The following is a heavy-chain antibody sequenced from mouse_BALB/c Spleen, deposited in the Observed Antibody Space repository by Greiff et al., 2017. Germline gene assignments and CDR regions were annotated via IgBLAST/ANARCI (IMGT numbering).Heavy chain of an antibody. CDR3: ARFPHYDGSSYYFDD. J-gene: IGHJ2*01. D-gene: IGHD1-1*01. CDR2: IDPSDSET. V-gene: IGHV1-69*02. Sequence: VQLQQSGPQLVRPGASVKLSCTASGYTFTSYWMHWVKQRPGQGLEWIGMIDPSDSETRLNQKFKDKATLTVDKSSSTAYMQLSSPTSEDSAVYYCARFPHYDGSSYYFDDWGQGTTLTVSS. CDR1: GYTFTSYW.